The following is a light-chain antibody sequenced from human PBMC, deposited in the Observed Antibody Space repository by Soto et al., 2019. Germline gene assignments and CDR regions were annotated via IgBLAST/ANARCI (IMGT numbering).Light chain of an antibody. CDR3: SSYTSSSTRV. CDR2: EVS. J-gene: IGLJ3*02. Sequence: QSALTQPASVSGSPGQSITISCTGTSSDVGGYNNVSCYQQHPGKAPKLMIYEVSNRPSGVSNRFSGSKSGNTASLTISGLQAEDEADYYCSSYTSSSTRVFGGGTKLTVL. CDR1: SSDVGGYNN. V-gene: IGLV2-14*01.